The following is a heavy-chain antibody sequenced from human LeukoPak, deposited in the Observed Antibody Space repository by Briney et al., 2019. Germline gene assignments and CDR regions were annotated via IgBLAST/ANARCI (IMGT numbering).Heavy chain of an antibody. CDR3: ARDDKWTTQTFDY. J-gene: IGHJ4*02. Sequence: SETLSLTCAVHGGSFSGYYWSWIGQPPGKGLGWIGEINHSGSTNYNPSLKSRGTISVDTSKNQFSLKLSSVTAADTAVYYCARDDKWTTQTFDYWGQGTLVTVSS. CDR1: GGSFSGYY. CDR2: INHSGST. D-gene: IGHD3-9*01. V-gene: IGHV4-34*01.